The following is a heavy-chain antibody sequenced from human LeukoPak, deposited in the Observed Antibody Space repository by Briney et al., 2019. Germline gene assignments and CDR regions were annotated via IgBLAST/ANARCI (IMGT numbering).Heavy chain of an antibody. V-gene: IGHV3-9*01. Sequence: GGSLRLSCTPSGFTFADFAMHWVRQAPGKGLEWVSGISWNSGKIGYADSVKGRFTISRDNAKNSLYLQMNSLRAEDTAVYYCARSTRQLWIDYWGQGTLVTVSS. J-gene: IGHJ4*02. CDR1: GFTFADFA. CDR2: ISWNSGKI. D-gene: IGHD5-18*01. CDR3: ARSTRQLWIDY.